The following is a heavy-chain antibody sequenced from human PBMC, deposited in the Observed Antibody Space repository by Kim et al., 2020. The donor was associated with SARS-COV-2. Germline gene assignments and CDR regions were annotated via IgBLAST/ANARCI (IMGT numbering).Heavy chain of an antibody. CDR1: GYTFTSYG. V-gene: IGHV1-18*01. CDR2: ISAYNGNT. D-gene: IGHD5-12*01. CDR3: ARLWGNSGYARGSHYYYYYYMDV. J-gene: IGHJ6*03. Sequence: ASVKVSCKASGYTFTSYGISWVRQAPGQGLEWMGWISAYNGNTNYAQKLQGRVTMTTDTSTSTAYMELRSLRSDDTAVYYCARLWGNSGYARGSHYYYYYYMDVWGKGTTVTVSS.